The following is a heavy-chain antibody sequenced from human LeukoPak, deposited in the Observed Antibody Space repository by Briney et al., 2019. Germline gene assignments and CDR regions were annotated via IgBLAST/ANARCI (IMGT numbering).Heavy chain of an antibody. V-gene: IGHV1-69*13. CDR3: ALPHDYAKPATFDY. J-gene: IGHJ4*02. D-gene: IGHD4-17*01. CDR2: IIPIFGTA. CDR1: GGTFSSYA. Sequence: SVKVSCKASGGTFSSYAISWVRQAPGQGLEWMGGIIPIFGTANYAQKFQGRVTITADESTSTAYMELSSLRSEDTAVYYCALPHDYAKPATFDYWGQGTLVTVSS.